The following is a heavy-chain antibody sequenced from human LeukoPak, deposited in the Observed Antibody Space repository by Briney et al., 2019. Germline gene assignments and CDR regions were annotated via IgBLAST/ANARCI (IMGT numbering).Heavy chain of an antibody. CDR2: ASYSGNT. CDR1: GASISSSTYY. V-gene: IGHV4-39*01. CDR3: ARQTGSGLFILP. D-gene: IGHD3/OR15-3a*01. Sequence: SETLSLTCTVSGASISSSTYYWGWIRQPPGKGLEWIGSASYSGNTYYNPSLKSQVSISIDTSKNQFSLRLTSVTAADTAVYYCARQTGSGLFILPGGQGTLVTVSS. J-gene: IGHJ4*02.